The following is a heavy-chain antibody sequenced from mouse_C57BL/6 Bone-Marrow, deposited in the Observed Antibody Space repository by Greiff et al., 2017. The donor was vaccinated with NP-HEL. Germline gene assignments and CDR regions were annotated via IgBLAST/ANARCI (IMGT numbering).Heavy chain of an antibody. CDR2: ISYDGSN. CDR1: GYSITSGYY. D-gene: IGHD1-1*01. J-gene: IGHJ4*01. CDR3: AREGDGSSYDYAMDY. V-gene: IGHV3-6*01. Sequence: EVQLVESGPGLVKPSQSLSLTCSVTGYSITSGYYWNWIRQFPGNKLEWMGYISYDGSNNYNPSLKNRISITRDTSKNQFFLKLNSVTTEDTATYYCAREGDGSSYDYAMDYWGQGTSVTVSS.